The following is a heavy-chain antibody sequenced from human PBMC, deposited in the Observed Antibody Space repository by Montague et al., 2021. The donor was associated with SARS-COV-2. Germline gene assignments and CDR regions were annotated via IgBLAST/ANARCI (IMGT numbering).Heavy chain of an antibody. CDR3: ASQVPDFWSGIDY. V-gene: IGHV4-59*01. D-gene: IGHD3-3*01. CDR2: IYYSGST. CDR1: GGSISSYY. J-gene: IGHJ4*02. Sequence: SETLSLTCTVSGGSISSYYWSWIRQPPGKGLEWIGYIYYSGSTNYNPSLKSRVTISVDTSKNQFSLKLSSVTAAETAVYYCASQVPDFWSGIDYWGQGTLVTVSS.